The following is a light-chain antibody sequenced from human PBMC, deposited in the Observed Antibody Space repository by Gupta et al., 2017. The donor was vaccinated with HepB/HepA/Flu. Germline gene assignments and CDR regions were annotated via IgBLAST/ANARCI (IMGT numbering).Light chain of an antibody. J-gene: IGLJ2*01. CDR2: FDS. CDR1: DVGSKS. CDR3: QVWDSISDRVV. V-gene: IGLV3-21*04. Sequence: SYVLTQPPSVSVAPGKTARITSGGNDVGSKSVHWYQQKPGQAPVLVIYFDSDRPSGIPERFSGSNSGHTATLTIRRVDAGDEADYYFQVWDSISDRVVFGGGTKLTVL.